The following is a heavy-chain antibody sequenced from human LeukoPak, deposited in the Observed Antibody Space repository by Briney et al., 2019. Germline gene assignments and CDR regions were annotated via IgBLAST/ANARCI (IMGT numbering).Heavy chain of an antibody. CDR3: ARPHSSGWFGFAFDI. CDR1: GYSFTSYW. V-gene: IGHV5-51*01. J-gene: IGHJ3*02. Sequence: GESLKISCKGSGYSFTSYWIGWVRQMPGKGLEWMGIIYPGDSDTRYSPSFQGQVTISADKSISTAYLQWSSLKASDTAMYYCARPHSSGWFGFAFDIWGQGTMVTVSS. CDR2: IYPGDSDT. D-gene: IGHD6-19*01.